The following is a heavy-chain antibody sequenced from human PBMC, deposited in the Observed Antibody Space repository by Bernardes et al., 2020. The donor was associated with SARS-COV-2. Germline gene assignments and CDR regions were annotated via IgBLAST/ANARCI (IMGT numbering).Heavy chain of an antibody. CDR3: ARVFPSYYMDV. Sequence: SETLPLTCTVSGGSISSSSYYWVWLRQPTGMGLVWIGCIYYSGSTYYNLSLKSRVTISVDTSKNQFSLKLSSVTAADTAVYYCARVFPSYYMDVWGKRTTVTVPS. D-gene: IGHD3-9*01. CDR2: IYYSGST. V-gene: IGHV4-39*07. CDR1: GGSISSSSYY. J-gene: IGHJ6*03.